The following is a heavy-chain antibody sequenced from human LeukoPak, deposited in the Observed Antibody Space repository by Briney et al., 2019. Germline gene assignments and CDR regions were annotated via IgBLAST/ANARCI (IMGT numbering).Heavy chain of an antibody. Sequence: GGSLRLSCAASGFTFSYYTMYWVRQAPGKGLEWVSGITGGGTTTSYADSVKGRFTISRDNSKNTLFLQMNSLRAEDTAVYYCAKGTSGWYWRFDYWGQGTLVTVSS. CDR3: AKGTSGWYWRFDY. CDR2: ITGGGTTT. CDR1: GFTFSYYT. J-gene: IGHJ4*02. V-gene: IGHV3-23*01. D-gene: IGHD6-19*01.